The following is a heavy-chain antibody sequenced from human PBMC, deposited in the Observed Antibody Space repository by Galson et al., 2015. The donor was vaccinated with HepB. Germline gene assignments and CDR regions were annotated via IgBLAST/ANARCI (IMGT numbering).Heavy chain of an antibody. J-gene: IGHJ5*02. Sequence: SLRLSCAASGFTVSSNYMSWVRQAPGKGLEWVSVIYSGGSTYYADSVNGRFTISRDNSKNTLYLQMNSLRAEDTAVYYCARWGWYSSSPGPWGQGTLVTVSS. D-gene: IGHD6-13*01. CDR3: ARWGWYSSSPGP. CDR1: GFTVSSNY. CDR2: IYSGGST. V-gene: IGHV3-53*01.